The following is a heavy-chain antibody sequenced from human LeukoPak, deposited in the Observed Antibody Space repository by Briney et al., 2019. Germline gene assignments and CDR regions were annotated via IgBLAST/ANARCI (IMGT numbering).Heavy chain of an antibody. CDR2: ISAYNGNT. CDR1: GYTFTSYG. D-gene: IGHD5-18*01. Sequence: ASVKVSCKASGYTFTSYGISWVGQAPGQGLEWMGWISAYNGNTNYAQKLQGRVTMTTDTSTSTAYMELRSLRSDDTAVYYCAWTAMVTGTDYWGQEPWSPSPQ. CDR3: AWTAMVTGTDY. J-gene: IGHJ4*01. V-gene: IGHV1-18*01.